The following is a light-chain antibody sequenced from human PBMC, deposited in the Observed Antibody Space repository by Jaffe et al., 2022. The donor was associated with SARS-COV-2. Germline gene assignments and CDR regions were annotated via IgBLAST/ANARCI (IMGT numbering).Light chain of an antibody. V-gene: IGKV3-15*01. CDR2: GAS. J-gene: IGKJ4*01. CDR3: QQYNNWPLT. CDR1: ESINTI. Sequence: EVLMTQSPATLSVSPGERATLSCRASESINTILAWYQQKPGQAPRLLIHGASTRATGIPARFSGSGSGTEFTLTISSLQSEDFAVYYCQQYNNWPLTFGGGTKVEI.